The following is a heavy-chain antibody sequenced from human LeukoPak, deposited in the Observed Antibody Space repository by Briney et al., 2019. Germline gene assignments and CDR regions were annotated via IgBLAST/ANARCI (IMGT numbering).Heavy chain of an antibody. CDR1: GGSISSGGYY. CDR3: ARGITIFGVAS. CDR2: IYYSGST. V-gene: IGHV4-31*03. D-gene: IGHD3-3*01. J-gene: IGHJ5*02. Sequence: SETLSLTCTVFGGSISSGGYYWSWIRQHPGKGLEWIGYIYYSGSTYYNPSLKSRVTISVDTSKNQFSLKLSSVTAADTAVYYCARGITIFGVASWGQGTLVTVSS.